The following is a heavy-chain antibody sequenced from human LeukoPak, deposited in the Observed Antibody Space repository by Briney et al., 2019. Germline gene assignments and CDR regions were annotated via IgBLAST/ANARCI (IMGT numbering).Heavy chain of an antibody. Sequence: ASVKVSCKASGYTFTSYAMHLVRQAPGQSLEWMGWINAGNGNTKYSQEFQGRVTITRDTSESTAYMEMSSLRSEDMAVYYCARGRYSSSSGSGYYFDYWGQGTLVTVSS. D-gene: IGHD6-6*01. CDR3: ARGRYSSSSGSGYYFDY. CDR2: INAGNGNT. CDR1: GYTFTSYA. V-gene: IGHV1-3*03. J-gene: IGHJ4*02.